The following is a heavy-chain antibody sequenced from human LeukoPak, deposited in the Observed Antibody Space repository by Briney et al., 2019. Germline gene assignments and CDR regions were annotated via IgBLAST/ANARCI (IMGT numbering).Heavy chain of an antibody. CDR3: ARGGGLDV. V-gene: IGHV3-7*03. J-gene: IGHJ6*02. CDR1: GFTFSSYW. Sequence: GGSLRLSCAASGFTFSSYWMNWARQAPGKGLEWVASINHNGNVNYYVDSVKGRFTISRDNAKNSLYLQMSNLRAEDTAGYFCARGGGLDVWGQGAKVTVSS. CDR2: INHNGNVN. D-gene: IGHD3-16*01.